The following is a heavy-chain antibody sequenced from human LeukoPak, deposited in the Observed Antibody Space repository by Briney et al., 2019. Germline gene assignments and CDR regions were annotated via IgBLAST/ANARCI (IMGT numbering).Heavy chain of an antibody. CDR1: GFTFSNHG. CDR3: ARDLGWGELPGWFDP. J-gene: IGHJ5*02. V-gene: IGHV3-21*01. CDR2: VSPPGGGT. D-gene: IGHD1-26*01. Sequence: GGSLRLSCAASGFTFSNHGMNWVRQAPGKGLEWLSGVSPPGGGTYYADSVKSRFTISRDNTKNSLYLQMNSLRAEDTAVYYCARDLGWGELPGWFDPWGQGTLVTVSS.